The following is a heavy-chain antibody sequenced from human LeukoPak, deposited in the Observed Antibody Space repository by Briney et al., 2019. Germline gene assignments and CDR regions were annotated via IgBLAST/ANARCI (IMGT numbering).Heavy chain of an antibody. CDR2: IDPSDSYT. CDR1: GYSFTNYW. CDR3: ARGHPSGSYYGVDY. V-gene: IGHV5-10-1*01. D-gene: IGHD1-26*01. Sequence: GEPLKISCKVSGYSFTNYWISWVRQMPGKGLEWMGRIDPSDSYTNYNPSFQGHVTISAAKSISTAYLQWSSLKASDTAMYYCARGHPSGSYYGVDYWGQGTLVTVAS. J-gene: IGHJ4*02.